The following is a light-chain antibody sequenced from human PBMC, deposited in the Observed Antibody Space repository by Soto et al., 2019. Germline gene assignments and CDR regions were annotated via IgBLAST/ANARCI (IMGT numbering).Light chain of an antibody. Sequence: QSALTQPPSASGSPGQSVTISCTGTSSDVGAYNFVSWYQQHPGKAPKLMIYEVSKRPSGVSGRFSGSKSGNTASLTISGLQAEDEADYYCCSFTSSNTHVFGTGTKVTVL. V-gene: IGLV2-8*01. CDR2: EVS. CDR3: CSFTSSNTHV. J-gene: IGLJ1*01. CDR1: SSDVGAYNF.